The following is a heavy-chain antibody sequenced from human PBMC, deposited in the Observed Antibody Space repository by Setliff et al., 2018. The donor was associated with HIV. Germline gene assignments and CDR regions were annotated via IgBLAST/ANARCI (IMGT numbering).Heavy chain of an antibody. Sequence: GGSLRLSCAASGFTFDDYAMHWVRQAPGKGLEWVSGISWNSGSIGYADSVKGRFTISRDNAKNSLYLQMNSLRAEDTASYYCAKANSGWYGYMDVWGKGTTVTVSS. D-gene: IGHD6-19*01. CDR3: AKANSGWYGYMDV. CDR2: ISWNSGSI. V-gene: IGHV3-9*01. J-gene: IGHJ6*03. CDR1: GFTFDDYA.